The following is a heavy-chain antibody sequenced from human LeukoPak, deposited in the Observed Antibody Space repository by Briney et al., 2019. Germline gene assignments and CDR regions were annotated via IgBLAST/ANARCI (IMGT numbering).Heavy chain of an antibody. V-gene: IGHV4-38-2*02. CDR1: GYSISSGYY. CDR2: IYHSGST. J-gene: IGHJ4*02. D-gene: IGHD4-17*01. CDR3: ARNYGDYGSDSDY. Sequence: SETLSLTCTVSGYSISSGYYWGWIRQPPGKGLEWIGSIYHSGSTYYNPSLKSRVTISVDTSKNQFSLKLSSVTAADTAVYYCARNYGDYGSDSDYWGQGTLVTVSS.